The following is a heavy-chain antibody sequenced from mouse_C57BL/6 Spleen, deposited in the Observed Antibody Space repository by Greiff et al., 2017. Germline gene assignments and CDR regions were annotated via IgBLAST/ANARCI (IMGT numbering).Heavy chain of an antibody. CDR1: GFTFSSYG. J-gene: IGHJ4*01. Sequence: EVQLVESGGDLVKPGGSLKLSCAASGFTFSSYGMSWVRQTPDKRLEWVATISSGGSYTYYPDSVKGRFTISRDNAKNTLYLQMSSLKSEDTAMYYCARNPGDYWGQGTSVTVSS. CDR2: ISSGGSYT. V-gene: IGHV5-6*01. CDR3: ARNPGDY.